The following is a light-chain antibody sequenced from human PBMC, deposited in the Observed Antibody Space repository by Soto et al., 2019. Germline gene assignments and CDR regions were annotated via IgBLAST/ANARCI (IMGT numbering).Light chain of an antibody. J-gene: IGKJ1*01. Sequence: AIRMTQSPSSLSASTGDRVTITCRASQGISSYLAWYQQKPGKAPKLLIYAASTLQSGVPSRFSGSGSGTDFTLTISCLQSEDFATYYSQQYYSYPRTFGQGTNVDIK. V-gene: IGKV1-8*01. CDR1: QGISSY. CDR2: AAS. CDR3: QQYYSYPRT.